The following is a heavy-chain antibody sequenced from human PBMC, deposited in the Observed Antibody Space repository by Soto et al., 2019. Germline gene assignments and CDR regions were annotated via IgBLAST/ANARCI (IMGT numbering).Heavy chain of an antibody. J-gene: IGHJ4*02. CDR1: GDSISDYY. D-gene: IGHD2-15*01. Sequence: SETLSLTCTVSGDSISDYYWSWIREPPGKGLEWIGYIYYSGSTNYNPSLKSRVSISIDRPKNQFSLNLSSMTAADTAVYYCAGGGGFEFFDFWGQGIQVTVSS. CDR2: IYYSGST. CDR3: AGGGGFEFFDF. V-gene: IGHV4-59*12.